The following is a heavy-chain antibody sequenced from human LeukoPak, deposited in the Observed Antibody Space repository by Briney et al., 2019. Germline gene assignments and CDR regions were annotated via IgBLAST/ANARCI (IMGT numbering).Heavy chain of an antibody. D-gene: IGHD1-1*01. Sequence: GGSLRLSCAASGFTFSDYYMSWIRQAPGKGLEWVSYISSSGSTIYYADSVKGRFTISRDNSKNTLYLQMNSLRAEDTAVYYCAKHRLENWFDPWGQGTLVTVSS. CDR1: GFTFSDYY. V-gene: IGHV3-11*04. CDR2: ISSSGSTI. CDR3: AKHRLENWFDP. J-gene: IGHJ5*02.